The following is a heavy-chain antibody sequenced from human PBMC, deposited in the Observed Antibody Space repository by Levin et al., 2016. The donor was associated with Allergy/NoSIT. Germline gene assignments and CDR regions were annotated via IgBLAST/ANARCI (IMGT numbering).Heavy chain of an antibody. CDR3: ARDFLEWLGTGFLYYYYYMDV. Sequence: GESLKISCAASGFTFSSYWMSWVRQAPGKGLEWVANIKQDGSEKYYVDSVKGRFTISRDNAKNSLYLQMNSLRAEDTAVYYCARDFLEWLGTGFLYYYYYMDVWGKGTTVTVSS. CDR1: GFTFSSYW. J-gene: IGHJ6*03. CDR2: IKQDGSEK. V-gene: IGHV3-7*03. D-gene: IGHD3-3*01.